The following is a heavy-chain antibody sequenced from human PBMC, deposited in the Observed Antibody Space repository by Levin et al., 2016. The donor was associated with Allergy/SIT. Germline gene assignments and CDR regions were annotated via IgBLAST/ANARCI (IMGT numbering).Heavy chain of an antibody. J-gene: IGHJ1*01. V-gene: IGHV4-34*01. Sequence: SETLSLTCAVYGGSFSGFYWSWIRQPLGKGLEWIGEINHSGSTNYNPSLKSRVTISVDTSKNHFSLKLSSVTAADTAVYYCARVQYTNSWDEYFHHWGQGTLVTVSS. CDR2: INHSGST. CDR1: GGSFSGFY. D-gene: IGHD6-13*01. CDR3: ARVQYTNSWDEYFHH.